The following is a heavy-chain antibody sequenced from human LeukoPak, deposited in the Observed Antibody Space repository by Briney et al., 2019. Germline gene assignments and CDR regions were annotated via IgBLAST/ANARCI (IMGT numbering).Heavy chain of an antibody. CDR2: IYPSDSET. J-gene: IGHJ5*02. V-gene: IGHV5-51*03. D-gene: IGHD3-10*01. CDR3: ARFPRLVRGTNWFDP. Sequence: GESLTLSCKASGYVFTSYWIAWVRQTPGKGLEWMGIIYPSDSETSYSPSFQGQVTISAYKSINTAYAQWSSLKASDTAIYYCARFPRLVRGTNWFDPWGQGTQVTVSS. CDR1: GYVFTSYW.